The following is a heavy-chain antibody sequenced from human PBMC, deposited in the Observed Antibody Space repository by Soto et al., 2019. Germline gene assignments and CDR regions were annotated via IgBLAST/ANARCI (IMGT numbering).Heavy chain of an antibody. D-gene: IGHD3-10*01. V-gene: IGHV1-69*06. CDR1: GGTLSDHG. CDR3: ARGVYGSGNYYTGPSAFDI. Sequence: QVQLEQSGAEVKKPGTSVKVSCKASGGTLSDHGVAWLRQAPGQGLEWMGGTIPVFSTAKYAQKFQGRVTVTADKFTNIAYMEQSSLSSDVKAFYFCARGVYGSGNYYTGPSAFDIWGQGTLVIVSS. J-gene: IGHJ3*02. CDR2: TIPVFSTA.